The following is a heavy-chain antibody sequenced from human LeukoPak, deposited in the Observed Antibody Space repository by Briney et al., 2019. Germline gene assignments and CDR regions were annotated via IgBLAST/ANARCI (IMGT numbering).Heavy chain of an antibody. CDR1: GFTFSRYA. D-gene: IGHD6-19*01. CDR3: ARGRYSSGWYTPEAFFDP. V-gene: IGHV3-33*08. J-gene: IGHJ5*02. Sequence: GGSLRLSCAASGFTFSRYAMHWVRQAPGKGLEWVAVIWYDGSNKYYADSVKGRFTISRDNSKNTLYLQMNSLRAEDTAVYYCARGRYSSGWYTPEAFFDPWGQGTLVTVSS. CDR2: IWYDGSNK.